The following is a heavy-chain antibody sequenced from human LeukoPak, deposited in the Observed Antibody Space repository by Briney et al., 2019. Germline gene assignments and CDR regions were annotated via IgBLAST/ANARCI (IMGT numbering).Heavy chain of an antibody. J-gene: IGHJ4*02. V-gene: IGHV3-30*04. Sequence: GGSLRLSCAASGFTFSSYAMHRVRQAPGKGLEWVAVISYDGSNKYYADSVKGRFTISRDNSKNTLYLQMNSLRAEDTAVYYCARVEVAVAGYFDYWGQGTLVTVSS. CDR1: GFTFSSYA. CDR2: ISYDGSNK. CDR3: ARVEVAVAGYFDY. D-gene: IGHD6-19*01.